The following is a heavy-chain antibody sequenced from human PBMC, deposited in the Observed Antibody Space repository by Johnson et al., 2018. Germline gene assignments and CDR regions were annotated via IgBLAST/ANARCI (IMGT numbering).Heavy chain of an antibody. V-gene: IGHV3-30*18. J-gene: IGHJ6*02. CDR1: GFTFSTYG. Sequence: QVQLVQSGGGVVQPGRSLRLSCAASGFTFSTYGMHWVRQAPGKGPEWVAVISYDGTNKYYADSVKGRFTIPRDNSKNTLDLQMNGLRVEDTAVYKCAKYKVWGLLWFGELLAVWGQGTTVTVSS. D-gene: IGHD3-10*01. CDR2: ISYDGTNK. CDR3: AKYKVWGLLWFGELLAV.